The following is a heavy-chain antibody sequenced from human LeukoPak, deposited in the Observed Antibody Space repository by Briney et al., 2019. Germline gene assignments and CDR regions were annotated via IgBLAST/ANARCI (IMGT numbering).Heavy chain of an antibody. J-gene: IGHJ6*03. CDR3: ARAGAFSYYIYF. CDR2: IYHSGST. CDR1: GYSISSGYY. V-gene: IGHV4-38-2*01. D-gene: IGHD7-27*01. Sequence: PSETLSLTCVVSGYSISSGYYWGWIRQPPGKGLEWIGSIYHSGSTYYSPSLKSRLTISVDTSQNQFSLKLSSVTAADTAVYYCARAGAFSYYIYFCGTGSSVTVSS.